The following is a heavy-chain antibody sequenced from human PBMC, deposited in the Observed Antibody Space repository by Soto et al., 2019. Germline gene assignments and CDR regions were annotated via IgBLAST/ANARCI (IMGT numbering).Heavy chain of an antibody. CDR3: ARDKGQLVPADGY. D-gene: IGHD6-6*01. Sequence: GSLRLSCAASGFTFSDYYMSWVRQAPGKGLEWVSYITSSGSTIYYADSVKCRFTISRDNAKNSLYLQMNSLRADDTAVYYCARDKGQLVPADGYWGQGILVTVSS. CDR1: GFTFSDYY. J-gene: IGHJ4*02. CDR2: ITSSGSTI. V-gene: IGHV3-11*01.